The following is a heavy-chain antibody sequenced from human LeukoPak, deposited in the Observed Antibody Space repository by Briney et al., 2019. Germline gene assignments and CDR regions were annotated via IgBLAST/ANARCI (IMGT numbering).Heavy chain of an antibody. CDR1: GFTFSSYA. J-gene: IGHJ3*02. D-gene: IGHD3-22*01. CDR2: ISGSGGNT. V-gene: IGHV3-23*01. Sequence: PGGSLRLSCAASGFTFSSYAMSWVRQAPGKGLEWVSAISGSGGNTYSADSVKGRFTISRDNSKNTLYLQMNSLRAEDTAVYYCAKGSARSSGYYHDAFDIWGQGTMVTVSS. CDR3: AKGSARSSGYYHDAFDI.